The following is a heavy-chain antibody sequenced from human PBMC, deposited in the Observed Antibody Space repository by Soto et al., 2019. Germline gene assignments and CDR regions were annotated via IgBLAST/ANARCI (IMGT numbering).Heavy chain of an antibody. V-gene: IGHV3-21*01. CDR3: ARDRMGYCSGGSCYSFPSGWFDP. Sequence: GSLRLSCAASGFTFSSYSMNWVHQAPGKGLEWVSSISSSSSYIYYADSVKGRFTISRDNAKNSLYLQMNSLRAEDTAVYYCARDRMGYCSGGSCYSFPSGWFDPWGQGTLVTVSS. CDR2: ISSSSSYI. J-gene: IGHJ5*02. CDR1: GFTFSSYS. D-gene: IGHD2-15*01.